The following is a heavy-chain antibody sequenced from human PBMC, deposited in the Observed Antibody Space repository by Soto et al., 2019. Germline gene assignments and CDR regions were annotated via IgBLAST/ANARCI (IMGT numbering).Heavy chain of an antibody. D-gene: IGHD6-19*01. CDR1: GGSSSSYD. CDR2: IYYSGST. J-gene: IGHJ6*02. Sequence: PLETLSLTCTVSGGSSSSYDWSWIRQPPGKGLEWIGYIYYSGSTNYNPSLKSRVTISVDTSKNQFSLKLSSVTAADTAVYYCAREGYSSGWYDAYGMDVWGQGTTVTVSS. V-gene: IGHV4-59*01. CDR3: AREGYSSGWYDAYGMDV.